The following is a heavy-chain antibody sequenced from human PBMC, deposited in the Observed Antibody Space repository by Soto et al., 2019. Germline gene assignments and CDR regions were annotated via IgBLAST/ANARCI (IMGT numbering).Heavy chain of an antibody. CDR1: GFTFSSYA. Sequence: EVQLLESGGGLVQPGGSLRLSCAASGFTFSSYAMRWVRQAPGKGLEWVSAISGSGGSTYYADSVKGRFTISRDNSKNTLYLQMNSLRAEDTAVYYCAKESYDLWSGPSLFDYWGQGTLVTVSS. CDR3: AKESYDLWSGPSLFDY. CDR2: ISGSGGST. V-gene: IGHV3-23*01. D-gene: IGHD3-3*01. J-gene: IGHJ4*02.